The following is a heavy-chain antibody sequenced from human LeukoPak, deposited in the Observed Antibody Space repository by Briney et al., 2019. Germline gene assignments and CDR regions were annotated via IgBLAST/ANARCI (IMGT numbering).Heavy chain of an antibody. J-gene: IGHJ4*02. Sequence: PGGSLRLSCAASGFTFSSYAMSWVRQAPGKGLEWVSAISGSGGSTYYADSVKGRFTISRDNSKNTLYLQMNSLRAEDTAVYYCAKRFRDFWSGYYNAFDYWGQGTLVTVSS. CDR3: AKRFRDFWSGYYNAFDY. V-gene: IGHV3-23*01. CDR1: GFTFSSYA. D-gene: IGHD3-3*01. CDR2: ISGSGGST.